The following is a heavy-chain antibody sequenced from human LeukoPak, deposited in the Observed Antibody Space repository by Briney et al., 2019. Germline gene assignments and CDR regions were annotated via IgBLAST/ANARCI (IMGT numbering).Heavy chain of an antibody. D-gene: IGHD3-9*01. J-gene: IGHJ6*02. CDR2: IWYDGSNK. CDR3: AREVRYYDILTGTSVSRCMDV. Sequence: GGSLTLFCAPSGLPFSSYRVHWVPQAPGKGVEWVAVIWYDGSNKYYGDSVKGRFTVSRDNSKNTLYLQMNRLTAVDTPVYYCAREVRYYDILTGTSVSRCMDVWGQGTTVTVSS. CDR1: GLPFSSYR. V-gene: IGHV3-33*08.